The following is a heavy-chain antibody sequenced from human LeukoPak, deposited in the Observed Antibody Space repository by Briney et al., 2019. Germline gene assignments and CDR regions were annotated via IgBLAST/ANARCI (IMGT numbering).Heavy chain of an antibody. V-gene: IGHV3-53*01. CDR1: GFTVSSNY. CDR2: IYSGGST. Sequence: PGGSLRLSCAASGFTVSSNYMSWVRQAPGKGLEWVSVIYSGGSTYYADSVKGRFTISRDNSKNTLYLQMNSLRAEDTAVYYCARALLVGKYQLQRGAWFDPWGQGTLVTVSS. J-gene: IGHJ5*02. D-gene: IGHD2-2*01. CDR3: ARALLVGKYQLQRGAWFDP.